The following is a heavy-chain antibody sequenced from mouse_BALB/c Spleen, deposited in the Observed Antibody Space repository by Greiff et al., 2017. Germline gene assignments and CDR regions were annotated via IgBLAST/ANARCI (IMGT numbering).Heavy chain of an antibody. CDR2: ISYDGSN. V-gene: IGHV3-6*02. CDR3: AREGDYDVFAY. Sequence: EVKLVESGPGLVKPSQSLSLTCSVTGYSITSGYYWNWIRQFPGNKLEWMGYISYDGSNNYNPSLKNRISITRDTSKNQFFLKLNSVTTEDTATYYCAREGDYDVFAYWGQGTLVTVSA. J-gene: IGHJ3*01. CDR1: GYSITSGYY. D-gene: IGHD2-4*01.